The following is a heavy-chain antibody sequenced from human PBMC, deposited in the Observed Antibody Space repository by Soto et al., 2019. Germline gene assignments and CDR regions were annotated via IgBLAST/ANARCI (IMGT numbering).Heavy chain of an antibody. Sequence: GASVKVSCKASGYTFTSYGIHWVRQAPGQRLEWMGWINAANGDTKYSPKFQGRVTITRDTSASTAYMELSSLRSEDTAVYYCVRRHVSETGIDWCDPWCQGTRVTVSS. V-gene: IGHV1-3*01. CDR2: INAANGDT. J-gene: IGHJ5*02. D-gene: IGHD1-1*01. CDR1: GYTFTSYG. CDR3: VRRHVSETGIDWCDP.